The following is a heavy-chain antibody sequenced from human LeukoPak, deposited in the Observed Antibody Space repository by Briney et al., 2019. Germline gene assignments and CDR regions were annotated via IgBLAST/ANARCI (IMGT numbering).Heavy chain of an antibody. Sequence: SETLSLTCTVSGGSVSNYYWSWIRQPAGKGLEWIGRIHTSGSTNYAPSLKSRVTMSVDTSKSQFSLKLSSVTAADTAVYYCARMVGATRCDIWGQGTMVTVSS. D-gene: IGHD1-26*01. V-gene: IGHV4-4*07. J-gene: IGHJ3*02. CDR1: GGSVSNYY. CDR2: IHTSGST. CDR3: ARMVGATRCDI.